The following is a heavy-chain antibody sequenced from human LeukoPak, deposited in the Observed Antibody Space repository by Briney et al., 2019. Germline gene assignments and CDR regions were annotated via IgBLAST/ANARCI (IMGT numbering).Heavy chain of an antibody. D-gene: IGHD6-13*01. CDR2: INTNTGKP. J-gene: IGHJ4*02. V-gene: IGHV7-4-1*02. Sequence: ASVKVSCKASGYTFTSYAMNWVRQAPGQGLGWMGWINTNTGKPTYAQGFTGRFVFSLDTSVSTAYLQISSLKAEDTAVYYCARVPSYSSSWYGYEYDYFDYWGQGTLVTVSS. CDR1: GYTFTSYA. CDR3: ARVPSYSSSWYGYEYDYFDY.